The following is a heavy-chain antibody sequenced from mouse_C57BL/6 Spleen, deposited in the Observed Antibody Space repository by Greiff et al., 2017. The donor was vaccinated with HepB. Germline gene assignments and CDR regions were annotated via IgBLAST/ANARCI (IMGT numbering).Heavy chain of an antibody. CDR1: GYAFSSSW. D-gene: IGHD2-4*01. CDR3: ARKDYYDYGYYFDY. J-gene: IGHJ2*01. V-gene: IGHV1-82*01. CDR2: IYPGDGDT. Sequence: VQVVESGPELVKPGASVKISCKASGYAFSSSWMNWVKQRPGKGLEWIGRIYPGDGDTKYNGKFKGKATLTADKSSSTADMQLRSLTSEDSAVYFCARKDYYDYGYYFDYWGQGTTLTVSS.